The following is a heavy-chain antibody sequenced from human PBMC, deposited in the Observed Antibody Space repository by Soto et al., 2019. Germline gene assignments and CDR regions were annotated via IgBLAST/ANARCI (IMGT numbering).Heavy chain of an antibody. Sequence: PSETLSLTCTVSGGSISSYYWSWIRQPPGKGLEWIGYIYYSGSTNYNPSLKSRVTISVDTSKSQFSLKLSSVTAADAAVYYCARGRRELDYWGQGTLVTVSS. V-gene: IGHV4-59*01. CDR3: ARGRRELDY. J-gene: IGHJ4*02. CDR1: GGSISSYY. CDR2: IYYSGST. D-gene: IGHD1-1*01.